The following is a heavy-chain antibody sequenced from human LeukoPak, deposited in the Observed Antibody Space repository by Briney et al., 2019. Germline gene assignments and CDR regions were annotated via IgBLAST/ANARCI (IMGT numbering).Heavy chain of an antibody. V-gene: IGHV3-23*01. CDR2: MSSSDDGR. D-gene: IGHD2-15*01. Sequence: QAGGSLRLSCATFGFSFSSYAMSWVRQAPGKGLEWVSAMSSSDDGRYYAASVRGRFTISRDTSRSTLYLQMNSLRAEDAAVYYCAKAPVTSCRGAFCYPFDYWGQGTLVTVSS. CDR1: GFSFSSYA. CDR3: AKAPVTSCRGAFCYPFDY. J-gene: IGHJ4*02.